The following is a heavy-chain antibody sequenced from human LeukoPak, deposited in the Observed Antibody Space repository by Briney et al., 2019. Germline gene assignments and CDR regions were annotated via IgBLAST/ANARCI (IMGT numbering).Heavy chain of an antibody. J-gene: IGHJ3*02. CDR2: ISGSGSTI. Sequence: PGGSLRLSCAASGFTFRSYEMTWVRQAPGKGLEWVSYISGSGSTIYYTDSVKGRFTISRDNAKNSLYLQMNSLRAEDTAAYYCARGNYYDSSGYYRFDAFDIWGQGTMVSVSS. CDR1: GFTFRSYE. D-gene: IGHD3-22*01. V-gene: IGHV3-48*03. CDR3: ARGNYYDSSGYYRFDAFDI.